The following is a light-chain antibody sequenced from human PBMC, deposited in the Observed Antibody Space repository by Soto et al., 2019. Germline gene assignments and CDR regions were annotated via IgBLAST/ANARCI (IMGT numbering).Light chain of an antibody. CDR3: LQFNTFPWT. CDR2: KVS. CDR1: QSVSTW. Sequence: DIQMTQSPSTLSASVGDRVTITCRASQSVSTWLAWYQQKPGKAPKVLINKVSNLESGVPSRISGSGSGTEFTLTISSLQPDDFATYYCLQFNTFPWTFGQGTKVDIK. V-gene: IGKV1-5*03. J-gene: IGKJ1*01.